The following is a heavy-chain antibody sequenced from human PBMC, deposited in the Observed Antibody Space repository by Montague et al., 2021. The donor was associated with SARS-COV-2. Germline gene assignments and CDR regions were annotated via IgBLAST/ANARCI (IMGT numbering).Heavy chain of an antibody. CDR2: IYSNDDK. V-gene: IGHV2-5*01. J-gene: IGHJ4*02. CDR3: AHLIRYYDIFTGIPFDY. CDR1: GFSLSTPNVG. D-gene: IGHD3-9*01. Sequence: PALVQPTQTLTLTCTFSGFSLSTPNVGVGWIRQPPGKALEWLALIYSNDDKRYSPSLQSRLTITKDTSKNQVVLSLTDVDPVDTATYYCAHLIRYYDIFTGIPFDYWGQGTQVTVSS.